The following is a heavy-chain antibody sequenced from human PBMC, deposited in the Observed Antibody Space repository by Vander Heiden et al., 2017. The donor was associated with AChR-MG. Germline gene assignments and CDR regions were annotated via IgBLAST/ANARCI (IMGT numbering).Heavy chain of an antibody. Sequence: QITLKESGPTLVNPTQTLTLTCTFSGFSLSTYGLGVGWIRQPPGKALEWLALIYWDINKRYSPSLSSRLTITKATSKNQVVLTMTNMDPVDTATYYCALGGQHLAFDRWGQGTLVTVSS. D-gene: IGHD6-13*01. V-gene: IGHV2-5*02. CDR3: ALGGQHLAFDR. J-gene: IGHJ5*02. CDR2: IYWDINK. CDR1: GFSLSTYGLG.